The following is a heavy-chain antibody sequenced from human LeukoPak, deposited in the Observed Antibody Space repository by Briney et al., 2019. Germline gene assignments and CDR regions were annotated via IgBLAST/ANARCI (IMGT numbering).Heavy chain of an antibody. J-gene: IGHJ6*02. D-gene: IGHD2-2*01. Sequence: PSETLSLTCAVYGGSFSGYYWSWIRQPPGKGLEWIGEINHSGSTNYNPSLKSRVTISVDTSKNQFSLKLSSVTAADTAVYYCAGEPLIVVVPAATYYGMDVWAKGPRSPSP. CDR2: INHSGST. V-gene: IGHV4-34*01. CDR3: AGEPLIVVVPAATYYGMDV. CDR1: GGSFSGYY.